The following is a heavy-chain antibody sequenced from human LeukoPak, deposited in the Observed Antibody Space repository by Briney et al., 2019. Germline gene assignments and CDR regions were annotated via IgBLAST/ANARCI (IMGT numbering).Heavy chain of an antibody. J-gene: IGHJ4*02. D-gene: IGHD1-26*01. Sequence: EASVKLSCKASGYTFTSYGISWVRQAPGQGLEWMRWISAYNGNTNYAQKLQGRVTMTTDTSTSTAYMELRSLRSGDTAVYYCARKRGSYCFDYWGQGTLVTVSS. CDR3: ARKRGSYCFDY. V-gene: IGHV1-18*01. CDR2: ISAYNGNT. CDR1: GYTFTSYG.